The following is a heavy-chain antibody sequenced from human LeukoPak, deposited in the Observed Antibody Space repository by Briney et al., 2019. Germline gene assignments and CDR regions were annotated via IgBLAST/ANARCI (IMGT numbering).Heavy chain of an antibody. V-gene: IGHV1-69*13. J-gene: IGHJ1*01. CDR2: IIPIFGTA. CDR3: ARILSSSWYEYFHH. Sequence: ASVKVSCKASGGTFSNYAISWVRQAPGQGLEWMGAIIPIFGTANYAQKFQGRVTITADESTSAAYMELSSLRSEDTAVYYCARILSSSWYEYFHHWGQGTLVTVSS. D-gene: IGHD6-19*01. CDR1: GGTFSNYA.